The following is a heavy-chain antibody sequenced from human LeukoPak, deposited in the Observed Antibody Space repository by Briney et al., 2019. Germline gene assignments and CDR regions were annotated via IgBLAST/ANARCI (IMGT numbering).Heavy chain of an antibody. CDR3: ARASRQFQDAFDI. CDR1: GITVSSNY. D-gene: IGHD5-24*01. Sequence: GGSPRLSCAASGITVSSNYMSWVRQAPGKGLEWVSAIYSGGTTDSVDSVKGRFTISRDDSKNTLYLQMNSLRAEDTAVYYCARASRQFQDAFDIWGQGTMVTVSS. V-gene: IGHV3-66*01. J-gene: IGHJ3*02. CDR2: IYSGGTT.